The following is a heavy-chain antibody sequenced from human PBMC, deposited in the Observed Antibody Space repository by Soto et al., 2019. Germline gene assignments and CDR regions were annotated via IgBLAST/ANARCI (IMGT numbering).Heavy chain of an antibody. CDR3: ARVFSDSSSFFDP. J-gene: IGHJ5*02. Sequence: SETLSLTCTFSGCSIISGGYYWSWIRQHPGKGLEWIGYIYYSGSTYYNPSLKSRVTISVDTSKNQFSLKLSSVTAADTAVYYCARVFSDSSSFFDPWGQGTLVTVSS. D-gene: IGHD6-13*01. CDR1: GCSIISGGYY. CDR2: IYYSGST. V-gene: IGHV4-31*03.